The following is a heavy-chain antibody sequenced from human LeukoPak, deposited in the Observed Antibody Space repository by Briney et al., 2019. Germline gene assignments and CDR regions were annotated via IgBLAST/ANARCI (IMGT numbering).Heavy chain of an antibody. CDR1: GFTFSSSA. CDR3: ARGLYSPSP. D-gene: IGHD3-3*01. V-gene: IGHV3-7*05. J-gene: IGHJ5*02. CDR2: IKQDGSEK. Sequence: PGGSLRLSCAASGFTFSSSAMSWVRQAPGKGLEWVANIKQDGSEKHYVDSVMGRFTISRDNAKNSLYLQMNSLRAEDTAVYYCARGLYSPSPWGQGTLVTVSS.